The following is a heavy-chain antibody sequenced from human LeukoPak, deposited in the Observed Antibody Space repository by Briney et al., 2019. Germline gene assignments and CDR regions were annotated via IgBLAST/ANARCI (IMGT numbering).Heavy chain of an antibody. CDR2: IVVGSGNT. CDR1: GFTFTSSA. V-gene: IGHV1-58*02. J-gene: IGHJ6*02. CDR3: AAACWGYSMCPLYYGMDV. D-gene: IGHD6-13*01. Sequence: ASVKVSCKASGFTFTSSAMQWVRQARGQRLEWIGWIVVGSGNTNYAQKFQERVTITRDMSTSTAYMELSSLRSEDTAVYYCAAACWGYSMCPLYYGMDVWGQGTTVTVSS.